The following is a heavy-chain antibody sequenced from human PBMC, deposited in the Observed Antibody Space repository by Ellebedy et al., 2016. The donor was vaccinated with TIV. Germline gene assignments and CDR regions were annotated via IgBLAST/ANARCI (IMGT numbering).Heavy chain of an antibody. CDR1: GGTFSSYA. V-gene: IGHV1-69*04. J-gene: IGHJ3*02. CDR2: IIPILGIA. Sequence: AASVKVSCKASGGTFSSYAISWARQAPGQGLEWMGRIIPILGIANYAQKFQGRVTINADKSTSTAYMELSSLRSEDTAVYYCARGRDDILTGLDAFDIWGQGTMVTVSS. D-gene: IGHD3-9*01. CDR3: ARGRDDILTGLDAFDI.